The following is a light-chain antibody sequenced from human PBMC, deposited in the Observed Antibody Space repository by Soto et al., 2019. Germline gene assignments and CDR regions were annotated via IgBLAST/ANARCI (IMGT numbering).Light chain of an antibody. V-gene: IGKV3-15*01. CDR1: QSVSSN. CDR3: QQYNDWPHT. Sequence: EVVMTQSPATLSVSPGERATLSCRASQSVSSNLAWYQQIPGQAPRLLIYRASTRATGKPARFSGSGSGTEFTLTISSLQSEDFGVYYCQQYNDWPHTFGQGTKVEIK. J-gene: IGKJ1*01. CDR2: RAS.